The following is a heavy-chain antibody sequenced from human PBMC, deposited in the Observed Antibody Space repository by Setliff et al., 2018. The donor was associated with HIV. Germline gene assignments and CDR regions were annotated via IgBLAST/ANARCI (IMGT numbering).Heavy chain of an antibody. CDR2: IYHSGST. V-gene: IGHV4-38-2*01. CDR3: ASTETHYSKWFDP. CDR1: GYSISSGYY. J-gene: IGHJ5*02. D-gene: IGHD2-15*01. Sequence: SETLSLTCAVSGYSISSGYYWGWIRQPPGKGLEWIGSIYHSGSTYNNPSLKSRVTISVDTSKNQFSLKLSSVTAADTAVYYCASTETHYSKWFDPWGQGTLVTVSS.